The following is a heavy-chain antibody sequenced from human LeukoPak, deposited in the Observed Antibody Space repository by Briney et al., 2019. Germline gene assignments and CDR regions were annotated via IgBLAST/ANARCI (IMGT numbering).Heavy chain of an antibody. CDR3: ARDQRASPAAADY. CDR2: IKEDGSEK. Sequence: GGSLSLSCAASGFTFSSSWMTWVRQAPGKGLEWVANIKEDGSEKYYVDSVKGRFTISRDNAKNSLYLQMNSLRAEDTAVYYCARDQRASPAAADYWGQGTLVTVSS. V-gene: IGHV3-7*01. CDR1: GFTFSSSW. D-gene: IGHD2-15*01. J-gene: IGHJ4*02.